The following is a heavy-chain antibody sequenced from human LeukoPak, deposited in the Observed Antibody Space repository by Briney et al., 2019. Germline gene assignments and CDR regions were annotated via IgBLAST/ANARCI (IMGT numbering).Heavy chain of an antibody. Sequence: SETLSLTCTVSGGSISGSTYHWGWIRQPPGKGLEWIGSINYSGATYYNPSLKSRVTISVDTSKNQFSLKLSSVTAADTAVYYCARLPAAAIPIRKYYFDYWGQGTLVTVSS. CDR3: ARLPAAAIPIRKYYFDY. CDR1: GGSISGSTYH. CDR2: INYSGAT. D-gene: IGHD2-2*01. V-gene: IGHV4-39*07. J-gene: IGHJ4*02.